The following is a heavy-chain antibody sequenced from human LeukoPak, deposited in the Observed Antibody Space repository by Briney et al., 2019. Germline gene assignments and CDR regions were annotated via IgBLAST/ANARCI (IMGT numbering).Heavy chain of an antibody. J-gene: IGHJ4*02. CDR3: ARDNGYTSGWGPPFDY. V-gene: IGHV4-4*07. Sequence: SETLSLTCTVSGGSISSYYWSWIRQPAGKGLEWIGRMYISGSTKYNPSLKSRVTMSIDTSRNQLSLKLSSVTAADTAVYYCARDNGYTSGWGPPFDYWGQGTLVTVSS. CDR1: GGSISSYY. D-gene: IGHD6-19*01. CDR2: MYISGST.